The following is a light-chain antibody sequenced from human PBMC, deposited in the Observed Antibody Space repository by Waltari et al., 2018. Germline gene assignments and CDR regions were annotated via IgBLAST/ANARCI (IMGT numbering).Light chain of an antibody. J-gene: IGLJ1*01. CDR3: SSYISDDTLDV. Sequence: QTALTQPASVSGSPGQSITISCAGTSSDVVDYNYVSCYQQYPGEAPKLIIYDVSHRPSGVSNRFSGSKSGNTASLTISGLQAEDEADYYCSSYISDDTLDVFGTGTKVTVL. CDR1: SSDVVDYNY. V-gene: IGLV2-14*03. CDR2: DVS.